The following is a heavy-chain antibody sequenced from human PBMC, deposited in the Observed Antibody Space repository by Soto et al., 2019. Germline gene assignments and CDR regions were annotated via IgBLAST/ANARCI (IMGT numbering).Heavy chain of an antibody. CDR2: IKSKTDGGTA. CDR1: GFNLSHPW. V-gene: IGHV3-15*01. D-gene: IGHD3-9*01. J-gene: IGHJ4*02. CDR3: TTGIYYDILTGYHNVAY. Sequence: GGSLRLSCVASGFNLSHPWMTWVRQAAGKGLEWVGRIKSKTDGGTADYAAPVKGRATISRDDSKNTVHLQMNSLKTEDTAVYYCTTGIYYDILTGYHNVAYWGQGAMVTVYS.